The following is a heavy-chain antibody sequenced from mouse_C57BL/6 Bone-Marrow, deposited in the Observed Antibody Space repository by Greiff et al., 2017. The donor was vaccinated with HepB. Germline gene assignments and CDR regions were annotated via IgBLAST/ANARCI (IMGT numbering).Heavy chain of an antibody. V-gene: IGHV5-17*01. J-gene: IGHJ4*01. CDR2: ISSGSSTI. D-gene: IGHD4-1*01. CDR1: GFTFSDYG. Sequence: EVQGVESGGGLVKPGGSLKLSCAASGFTFSDYGMHWVRQAPEKGLEWVAYISSGSSTIYYADTVKGRFTISRDNAKNTLFLQMTSLRSEDTAMYYCAKNWDGYAMDYWGQGTSVTVSS. CDR3: AKNWDGYAMDY.